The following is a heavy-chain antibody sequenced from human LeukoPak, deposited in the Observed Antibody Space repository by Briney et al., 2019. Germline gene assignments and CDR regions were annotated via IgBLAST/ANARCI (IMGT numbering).Heavy chain of an antibody. V-gene: IGHV3-53*01. Sequence: GRSLRLSCAASGFTFSSYAMHWVRQAPGKGLEWVSVIYSGGSTYYADSVKGRFTISRDNSKNTLYLQMNSLRAEDTAVYYCARGHSSSWYYFDYWGQGTLVTVSS. J-gene: IGHJ4*02. CDR2: IYSGGST. CDR3: ARGHSSSWYYFDY. CDR1: GFTFSSYA. D-gene: IGHD6-13*01.